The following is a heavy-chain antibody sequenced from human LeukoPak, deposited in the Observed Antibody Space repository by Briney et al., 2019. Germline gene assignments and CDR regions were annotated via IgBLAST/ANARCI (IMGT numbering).Heavy chain of an antibody. J-gene: IGHJ4*02. CDR3: VTMADGSYFDH. CDR2: ISSSSTYI. V-gene: IGHV3-21*04. CDR1: GFIFSSYS. D-gene: IGHD1/OR15-1a*01. Sequence: PGGSLRLSCAASGFIFSSYSMNWVRQAPGKGLEWVSSISSSSTYIYYADSVKGRFTISRDNSKNTLFLQMNSLRAEDTAVYYCVTMADGSYFDHWGQGTLVTVSS.